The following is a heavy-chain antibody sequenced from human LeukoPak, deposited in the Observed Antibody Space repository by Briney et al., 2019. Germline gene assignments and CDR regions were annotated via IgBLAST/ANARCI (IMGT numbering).Heavy chain of an antibody. Sequence: PGGSLRLSCAASGFTFSSYAMSWVSQAPGKGLEWVSAISGSGGSTYYADSVKGRFTISRDNSKNTLYLQMNSLRAEDTAVYYCAKDGRYCSGGSCYSVSFQHWGQGTLVTVSS. V-gene: IGHV3-23*01. CDR2: ISGSGGST. D-gene: IGHD2-15*01. J-gene: IGHJ1*01. CDR1: GFTFSSYA. CDR3: AKDGRYCSGGSCYSVSFQH.